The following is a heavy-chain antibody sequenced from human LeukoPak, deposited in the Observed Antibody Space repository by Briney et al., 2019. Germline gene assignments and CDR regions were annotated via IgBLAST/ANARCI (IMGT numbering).Heavy chain of an antibody. Sequence: SETLSLTCAVYGGSFSGYYWSWIRQPPGKGLEWIGEINHSGSTNYNPSLKSRVTISVDTSKNQFSLKLSSVTAADTAVYYCARATVTTGGRWFDPWGQGTLVTVSS. CDR3: ARATVTTGGRWFDP. CDR1: GGSFSGYY. D-gene: IGHD4-17*01. J-gene: IGHJ5*02. V-gene: IGHV4-34*01. CDR2: INHSGST.